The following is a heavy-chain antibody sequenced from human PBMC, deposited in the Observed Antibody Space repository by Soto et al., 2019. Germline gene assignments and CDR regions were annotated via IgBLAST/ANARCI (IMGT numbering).Heavy chain of an antibody. CDR2: ISSSGSTI. Sequence: QVQLVESGGGLVKPGGSLRLSCAASGFTFSDYYMSWIRQAPGKGLEWVSYISSSGSTIYYADSVKGRFTISRDNAKNSLYLQMNSLSAEDTAVYYCAREVYSSSLPTSYAYYGMDVWGQGTTVTVSS. V-gene: IGHV3-11*01. D-gene: IGHD6-6*01. J-gene: IGHJ6*02. CDR1: GFTFSDYY. CDR3: AREVYSSSLPTSYAYYGMDV.